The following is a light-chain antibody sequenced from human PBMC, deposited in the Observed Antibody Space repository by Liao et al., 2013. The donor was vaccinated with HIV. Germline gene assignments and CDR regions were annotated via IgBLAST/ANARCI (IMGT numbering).Light chain of an antibody. V-gene: IGLV3-21*04. CDR2: YNT. CDR3: QVWDSPSDHRV. CDR1: NIGSSS. J-gene: IGLJ3*02. Sequence: SYVLTQPPSVSVAPGKTASITCGGSNIGSSSVHWYQQKPGQAPVQVVYYNTDRPSGIPERFSGSNSGNTATLTISRVEAGDEADYYCQVWDSPSDHRVFGGGTKLTVV.